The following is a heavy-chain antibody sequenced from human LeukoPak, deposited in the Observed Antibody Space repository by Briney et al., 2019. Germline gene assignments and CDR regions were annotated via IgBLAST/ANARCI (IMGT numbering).Heavy chain of an antibody. CDR2: ISFDGSNK. CDR3: ARGKIGYYYGDYDGY. Sequence: GRSLRLSCAASGFTFSNHGMHWVRQAPGKGLEWVAVISFDGSNKNYADSVKGRFTISRDNAKNSLYLQMNSLGDEDTAVYYCARGKIGYYYGDYDGYWGQGTLVTVSS. J-gene: IGHJ4*02. CDR1: GFTFSNHG. V-gene: IGHV3-30*03. D-gene: IGHD4-17*01.